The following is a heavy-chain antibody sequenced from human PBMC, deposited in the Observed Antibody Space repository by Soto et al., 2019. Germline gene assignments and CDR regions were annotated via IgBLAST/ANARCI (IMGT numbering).Heavy chain of an antibody. J-gene: IGHJ6*02. CDR3: ARSWSGSNSGRVDV. Sequence: EVQLVESGGGLVHPGRSLRLSCVASGFTFDDHVMNWVRQVPGKGLEWVGHISWNGYSIGYGGSVRGRFTISRDNAQNTLYLQMNNLRSEDTALYYCARSWSGSNSGRVDVWGRGTTVTVSS. V-gene: IGHV3-9*01. CDR1: GFTFDDHV. CDR2: ISWNGYSI. D-gene: IGHD3-3*01.